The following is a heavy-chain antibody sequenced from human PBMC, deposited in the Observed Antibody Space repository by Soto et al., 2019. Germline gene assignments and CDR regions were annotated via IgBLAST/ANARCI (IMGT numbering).Heavy chain of an antibody. CDR3: ARDIVCSGGSCYYYYGMDV. J-gene: IGHJ6*02. V-gene: IGHV1-18*01. CDR1: GHTFTIYG. Sequence: GGSVKVSCKASGHTFTIYGISCVLQSPLQWREWMGWISAYNGNTNYAQKLQGRVTMTTDTSTSTAYMELRSLRSDDTAVYYCARDIVCSGGSCYYYYGMDVWGQGTTVTVSS. D-gene: IGHD2-15*01. CDR2: ISAYNGNT.